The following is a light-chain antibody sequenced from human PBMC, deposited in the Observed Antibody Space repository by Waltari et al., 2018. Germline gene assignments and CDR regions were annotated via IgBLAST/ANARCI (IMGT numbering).Light chain of an antibody. Sequence: QSVLTQPPSVSAAPGQKVTLSGSGSSSNIGNNYVSWYQQLPGTAPPPLIYDNNKRPSGIPDRFSGSKSGTSATLVITGLQTGDEADYYCGTWDSSLSAGVFGTGTKVTVL. V-gene: IGLV1-51*01. J-gene: IGLJ1*01. CDR3: GTWDSSLSAGV. CDR2: DNN. CDR1: SSNIGNNY.